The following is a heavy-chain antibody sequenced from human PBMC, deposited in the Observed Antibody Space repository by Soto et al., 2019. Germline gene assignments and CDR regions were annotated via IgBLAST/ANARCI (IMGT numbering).Heavy chain of an antibody. D-gene: IGHD3-10*01. CDR1: GGTFSSYA. Sequence: GASVKVSCKASGGTFSSYAISWVRQARGQHLEWIGWIVVGSGNTNYAQKFQERVTITRDMSTSTAYMELSSLRSEDTAVYYCAADRPYYYGSGSYDPHYYYYYGMDVWGQGTTVT. V-gene: IGHV1-58*02. CDR3: AADRPYYYGSGSYDPHYYYYYGMDV. CDR2: IVVGSGNT. J-gene: IGHJ6*02.